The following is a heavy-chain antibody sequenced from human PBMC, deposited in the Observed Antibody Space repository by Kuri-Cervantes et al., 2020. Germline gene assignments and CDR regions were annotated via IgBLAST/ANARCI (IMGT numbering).Heavy chain of an antibody. CDR1: GGSISSSSYY. J-gene: IGHJ4*02. Sequence: SETLSLTCTVSGGSISSSSYYWGWIRQPPGKGLEWIGSIYYSGSTYYNPSLKSRVTISVDTSKNQFSLKLSSVTAADTAVYCCATHPPSGQQQLDIGYWGQGTLVTVSS. D-gene: IGHD6-13*01. CDR2: IYYSGST. V-gene: IGHV4-39*07. CDR3: ATHPPSGQQQLDIGY.